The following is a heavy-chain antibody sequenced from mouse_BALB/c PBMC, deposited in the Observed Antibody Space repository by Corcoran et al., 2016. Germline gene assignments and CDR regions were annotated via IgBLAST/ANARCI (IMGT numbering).Heavy chain of an antibody. D-gene: IGHD4-1*01. CDR3: ARGKTGTLDY. CDR1: GYTFTSYV. Sequence: EVQLQQSGPELVKPGASVKMSCKASGYTFTSYVMHWVKQKPGQGLEWIGYIFPYDYGTKYNEKFKGKATLTSDKSSSTAYMELSSLTSEDSAVYYCARGKTGTLDYWGPGTTLTVS. J-gene: IGHJ2*01. V-gene: IGHV1S136*01. CDR2: IFPYDYGT.